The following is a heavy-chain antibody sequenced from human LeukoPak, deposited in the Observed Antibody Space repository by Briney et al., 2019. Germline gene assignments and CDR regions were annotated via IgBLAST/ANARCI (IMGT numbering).Heavy chain of an antibody. Sequence: GGSLRPSCAASGFTVSSNYMSWVRQAPGKGLEWVSVIYSGGSTYYADSVKGRFTISRDNSKNTLYLQMNSLRAEDTAVYYCARKGSGWYQHAFDIWGQGTMVTVSS. J-gene: IGHJ3*02. V-gene: IGHV3-53*01. D-gene: IGHD6-19*01. CDR3: ARKGSGWYQHAFDI. CDR1: GFTVSSNY. CDR2: IYSGGST.